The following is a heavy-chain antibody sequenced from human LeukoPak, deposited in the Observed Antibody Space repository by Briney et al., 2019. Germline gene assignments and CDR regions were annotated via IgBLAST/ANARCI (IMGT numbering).Heavy chain of an antibody. CDR2: IYSGGST. Sequence: PRGSLRLSCAASGFTVSSNYMSWVRQAPGKGLEWVSVIYSGGSTYYADSVKGRFTISRDNSKNTLYLQMNSLRAEDTAVYYCARGGLVPAAYYYYYGMDVWGQGTTVTVSS. D-gene: IGHD2-2*01. J-gene: IGHJ6*02. CDR1: GFTVSSNY. CDR3: ARGGLVPAAYYYYYGMDV. V-gene: IGHV3-66*02.